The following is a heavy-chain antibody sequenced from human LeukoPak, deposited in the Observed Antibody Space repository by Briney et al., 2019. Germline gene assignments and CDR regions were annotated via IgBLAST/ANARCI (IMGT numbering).Heavy chain of an antibody. CDR2: IYYSGST. CDR3: ARVGDDYVWGSYRHFDP. J-gene: IGHJ5*02. D-gene: IGHD3-16*02. V-gene: IGHV4-39*07. Sequence: SETLSLTCTVSGGSISSSSYYWGWIRQPPGKGLEWIGSIYYSGSTYYNPSLKSRVTISVDTSKNQFSLKLSSVTAADTAVYYCARVGDDYVWGSYRHFDPWGQGTLVTVSS. CDR1: GGSISSSSYY.